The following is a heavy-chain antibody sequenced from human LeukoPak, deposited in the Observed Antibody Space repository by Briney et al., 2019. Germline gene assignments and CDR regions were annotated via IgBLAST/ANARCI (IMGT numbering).Heavy chain of an antibody. CDR2: IYYSWST. J-gene: IGHJ4*02. D-gene: IGHD5-18*01. V-gene: IGHV4-59*08. Sequence: SETLSLTCTASGGSISSYYWSWIRQPPGKGLEWIGYIYYSWSTNYNPSLKSRVTISVDTSKNQFSPKPGSVTAADTAVYYCARLANLRGYSYGYSDLNPEFDYWGQGTLVTVSS. CDR3: ARLANLRGYSYGYSDLNPEFDY. CDR1: GGSISSYY.